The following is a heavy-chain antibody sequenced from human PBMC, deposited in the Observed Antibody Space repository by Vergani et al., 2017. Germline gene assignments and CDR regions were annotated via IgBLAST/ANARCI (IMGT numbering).Heavy chain of an antibody. V-gene: IGHV3-11*01. CDR2: ISSSGSTI. CDR1: GFTFSDYY. CDR3: AREGKDDYDIVTGYYYHFDY. D-gene: IGHD3-9*01. J-gene: IGHJ4*02. Sequence: QVQLVESGGGLVKPGGSLRLSCAASGFTFSDYYMSWIRQAPGKGLEWVSYISSSGSTIYYADSVKGRFTIARDNAKNSLYLQMNSLRAEDTAVYYCAREGKDDYDIVTGYYYHFDYWGQGTLVTVSS.